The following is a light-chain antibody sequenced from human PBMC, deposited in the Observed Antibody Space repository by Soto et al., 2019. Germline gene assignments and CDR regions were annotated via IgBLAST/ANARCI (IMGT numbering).Light chain of an antibody. CDR3: QQYKNWPTWT. CDR2: GAS. Sequence: EIVLTQSPGTLSLSPGERASLSCRASQSIANSLAWYQQKPGQAPRLLIFGASNRATGIPDRFSGSGSGTEFTLTISSLQSEDFAVYYCQQYKNWPTWTFGQGTKLDIK. V-gene: IGKV3D-15*01. CDR1: QSIANS. J-gene: IGKJ1*01.